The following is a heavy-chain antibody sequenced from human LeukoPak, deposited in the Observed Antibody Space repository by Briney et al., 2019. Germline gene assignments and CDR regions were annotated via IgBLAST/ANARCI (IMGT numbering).Heavy chain of an antibody. J-gene: IGHJ4*02. CDR3: AKGPNDYGDYNDYFDY. D-gene: IGHD4-17*01. CDR2: TYTSGSI. CDR1: GASISSYY. V-gene: IGHV4-4*07. Sequence: KPSETLSLTCTVSGASISSYYWSWIRQPAGKGLEWIGRTYTSGSINYNPSLKSRVTMSVDTSKNQFSLKLSSVTAADTAVYYCAKGPNDYGDYNDYFDYWGQGILVTVSS.